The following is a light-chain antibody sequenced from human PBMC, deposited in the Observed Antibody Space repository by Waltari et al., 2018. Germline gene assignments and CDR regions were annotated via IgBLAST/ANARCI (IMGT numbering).Light chain of an antibody. CDR2: NVI. CDR1: NSDVGAYNF. V-gene: IGLV2-11*01. CDR3: CSYGGSYNWV. Sequence: QSALTQPRSVSGTPGQPVTTPCTGTNSDVGAYNFVSWYQQHPGKAPKLIIYNVIERPSGVPDRFSGSKSGTTGSLTISGLQPEDEADYYCCSYGGSYNWVFGGGTKVTVL. J-gene: IGLJ3*02.